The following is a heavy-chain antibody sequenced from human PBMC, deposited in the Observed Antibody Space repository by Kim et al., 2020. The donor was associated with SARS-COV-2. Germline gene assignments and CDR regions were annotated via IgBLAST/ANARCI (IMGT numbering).Heavy chain of an antibody. CDR2: IYYSGST. D-gene: IGHD3-3*01. V-gene: IGHV4-59*01. CDR1: GGSISSYY. J-gene: IGHJ6*02. Sequence: SETLSLTCTVSGGSISSYYWSWIRQPPGKGLEWIGYIYYSGSTNYNPSLKSRVTISVDTSKNQFSLKLSSVTAADTAVYYCARATSITIFGVVAFLDVWGQGTTVTVSS. CDR3: ARATSITIFGVVAFLDV.